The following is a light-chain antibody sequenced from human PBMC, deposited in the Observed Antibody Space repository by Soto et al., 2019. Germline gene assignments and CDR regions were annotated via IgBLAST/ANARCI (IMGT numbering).Light chain of an antibody. CDR2: NNN. V-gene: IGLV1-44*01. CDR3: AAWDDSLHGYV. Sequence: QSVLTQPASASGTPGQRVTISCSGSSPNIGSNSVNWYQQLPGTAPKLLIYNNNQRPSGVPDRFSASKSGTSASLAISGLQSEDEADYYCAAWDDSLHGYVLGTGTKV. J-gene: IGLJ1*01. CDR1: SPNIGSNS.